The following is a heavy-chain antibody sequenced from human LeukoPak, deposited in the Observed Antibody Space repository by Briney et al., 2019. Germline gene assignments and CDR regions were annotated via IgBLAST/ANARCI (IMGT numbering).Heavy chain of an antibody. Sequence: ASAKVSCKASGYTFTSYAISWVRQAPGQGLEWMGGIIPIFGTANYAQKFQGRVTITADESTSTAYMELSSLRSEDTAVYYCARAWELLHPLGYWGQGTLVTVSS. CDR1: GYTFTSYA. V-gene: IGHV1-69*13. D-gene: IGHD1-26*01. CDR3: ARAWELLHPLGY. CDR2: IIPIFGTA. J-gene: IGHJ4*02.